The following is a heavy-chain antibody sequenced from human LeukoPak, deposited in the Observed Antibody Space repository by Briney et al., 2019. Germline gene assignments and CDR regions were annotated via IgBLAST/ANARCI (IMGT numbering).Heavy chain of an antibody. D-gene: IGHD3-16*02. CDR1: GYTFTSYD. Sequence: ASMKVSCKASGYTFTSYDINWVRHATGQGLEWMGWMNPNSGNTGYAQKFQGRVTMTRNTSISTAYMELSSLRSEDTAVYYCARGPYYDYVWGSYRDYWGQGTLVTVSS. V-gene: IGHV1-8*01. CDR3: ARGPYYDYVWGSYRDY. J-gene: IGHJ4*02. CDR2: MNPNSGNT.